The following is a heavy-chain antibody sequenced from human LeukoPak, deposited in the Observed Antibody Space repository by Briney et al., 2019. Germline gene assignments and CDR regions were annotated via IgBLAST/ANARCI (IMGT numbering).Heavy chain of an antibody. J-gene: IGHJ5*02. V-gene: IGHV1-18*01. CDR1: GYTFTSYG. D-gene: IGHD3-3*01. Sequence: GASVKVSCKASGYTFTSYGISWVRQAPGQGLEWMGWISAYNGNTNYAQKLQGRVTMTTDTSTSTAYMELRSLRSDDTAVYYCARERFWSGYYSPWGELDPWGQGTLVTVSS. CDR3: ARERFWSGYYSPWGELDP. CDR2: ISAYNGNT.